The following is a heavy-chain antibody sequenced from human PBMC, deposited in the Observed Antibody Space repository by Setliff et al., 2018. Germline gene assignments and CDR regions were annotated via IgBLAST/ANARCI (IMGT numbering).Heavy chain of an antibody. CDR3: ARDLYSSGWYGIDYYYYYGMDV. J-gene: IGHJ6*04. Sequence: ASVKVSCKASGYTFTSYGISWVRQAPGQGLEWMGWISAYNGNTNYAQKLQGRVTMTTDTSTSTAYMALRSLRSDDTAVYYCARDLYSSGWYGIDYYYYYGMDVWGNGTPVTVSS. CDR2: ISAYNGNT. D-gene: IGHD6-19*01. CDR1: GYTFTSYG. V-gene: IGHV1-18*01.